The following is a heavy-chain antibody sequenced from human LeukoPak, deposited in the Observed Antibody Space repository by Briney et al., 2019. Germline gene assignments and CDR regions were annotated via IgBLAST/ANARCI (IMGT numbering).Heavy chain of an antibody. V-gene: IGHV1-46*01. CDR1: GYTFTSYY. D-gene: IGHD3-22*01. Sequence: VSVRVSCKSSGYTFTSYYIHWVRQAPGQGLEWMGIINPSGGSTSYAQKFQGRVTMTRDTSTSTVYMELSSLRSEDTAVYYCARRGDSSGFDPWGQGTLVTVSS. CDR2: INPSGGST. CDR3: ARRGDSSGFDP. J-gene: IGHJ5*02.